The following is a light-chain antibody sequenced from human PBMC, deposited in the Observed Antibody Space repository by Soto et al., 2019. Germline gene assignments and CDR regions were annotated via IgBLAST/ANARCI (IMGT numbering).Light chain of an antibody. CDR1: QSISSW. J-gene: IGKJ2*01. V-gene: IGKV1-5*03. Sequence: DIQMTQSPSTLSASVGERVTITCRASQSISSWLAWYQQKPGKAPKLLIYKASSLESGVPSRFSGSGSGTEFTLTISSLQPDDFATYSCQQYNSFPYTFGQGTKLEIK. CDR3: QQYNSFPYT. CDR2: KAS.